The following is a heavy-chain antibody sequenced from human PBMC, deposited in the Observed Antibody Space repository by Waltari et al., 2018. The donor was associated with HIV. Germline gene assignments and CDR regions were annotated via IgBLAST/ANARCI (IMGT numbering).Heavy chain of an antibody. CDR3: TRGLALRIAGAGADV. CDR1: GYQFVNHA. D-gene: IGHD4-17*01. Sequence: QSPTEVKRPGPSVRVSCRTSGYQFVNHAITWVRQAVGEGLQWIGYIHPKTGDTHWLEKYWGRVTLTRNISAATAYFDLTNLTRDDTATYYCTRGLALRIAGAGADVWGQGTTVIVSS. V-gene: IGHV1-8*01. J-gene: IGHJ6*02. CDR2: IHPKTGDT.